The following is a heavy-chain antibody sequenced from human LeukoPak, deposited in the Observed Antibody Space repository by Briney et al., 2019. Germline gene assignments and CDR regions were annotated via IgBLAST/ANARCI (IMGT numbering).Heavy chain of an antibody. CDR2: IIPIFGTA. D-gene: IGHD3-22*01. V-gene: IGHV1-69*05. Sequence: ASVKVSCKASGGTFSSYAISWVRQAPGQGLEWMGGIIPIFGTANYAQKFQGRVTITTDESTSTAYMELSSLRSEDTAVYYCARDNFYDSSGYYYPYYFDYWGQGTLVTVSS. J-gene: IGHJ4*02. CDR3: ARDNFYDSSGYYYPYYFDY. CDR1: GGTFSSYA.